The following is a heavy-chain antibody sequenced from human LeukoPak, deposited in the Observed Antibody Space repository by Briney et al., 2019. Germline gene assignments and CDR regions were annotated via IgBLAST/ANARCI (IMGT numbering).Heavy chain of an antibody. CDR1: GYAFTGYY. V-gene: IGHV1-2*02. D-gene: IGHD3-16*01. CDR2: INPNSGGT. J-gene: IGHJ4*02. Sequence: GASVKLSCKASGYAFTGYYMHWVREAPGQGLEWMGWINPNSGGTNYAQKFQGRVTMTRDTSISTAYLELSRLRSDDTAVYYCARDRSTLGDFDYWGQGTLVTVSS. CDR3: ARDRSTLGDFDY.